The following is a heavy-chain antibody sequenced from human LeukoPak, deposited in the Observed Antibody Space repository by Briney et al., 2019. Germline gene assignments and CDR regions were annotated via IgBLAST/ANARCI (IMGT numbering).Heavy chain of an antibody. J-gene: IGHJ4*02. CDR1: GGSISSYY. CDR2: IYYSGST. CDR3: ARLFDRDHYFDY. D-gene: IGHD3-10*02. V-gene: IGHV4-59*01. Sequence: ETLSLTCTVSGGSISSYYWSWIRQPPGKGLEWIGYIYYSGSTNYNPSLKSRVTISVDTSKNQFSLKLSSVTAADTAVYYCARLFDRDHYFDYWGQGTLVTVSS.